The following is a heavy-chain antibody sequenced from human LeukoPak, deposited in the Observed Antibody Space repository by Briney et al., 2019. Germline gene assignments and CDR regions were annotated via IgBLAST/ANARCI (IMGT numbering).Heavy chain of an antibody. CDR1: GGTFSSYA. CDR2: IIPIFGTA. CDR3: ARVFSRITIFGVVSGPYYFDY. J-gene: IGHJ4*02. Sequence: GASVKVSCKASGGTFSSYAISWVRQAPGQGLEWMGGIIPIFGTANYAQKFQGRVTITADESTSTAYMELRSLRSDDTAVYYCARVFSRITIFGVVSGPYYFDYWGQGTLVTVSS. V-gene: IGHV1-69*13. D-gene: IGHD3-3*01.